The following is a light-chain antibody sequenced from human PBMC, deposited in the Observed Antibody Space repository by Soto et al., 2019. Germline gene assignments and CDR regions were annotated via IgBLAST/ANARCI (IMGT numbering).Light chain of an antibody. CDR2: GAS. J-gene: IGKJ1*01. Sequence: EIVMTQSPGTLSLSPGERATLSCRASQSVSTNLAWYQQIPGQAPRLLIYGASTRATGIPARFSGSGSGTEFTLAISSLQSEDFAVYYCKQYNDWLQTFGLGTRVAIK. CDR1: QSVSTN. V-gene: IGKV3-15*01. CDR3: KQYNDWLQT.